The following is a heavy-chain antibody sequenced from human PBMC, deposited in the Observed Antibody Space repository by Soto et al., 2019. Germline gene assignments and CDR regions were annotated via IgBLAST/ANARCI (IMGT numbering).Heavy chain of an antibody. J-gene: IGHJ6*02. CDR1: GFTFRSYD. V-gene: IGHV3-13*01. Sequence: GGSLRLSCAASGFTFRSYDMHWVHQATGKGLEWVSAIGTAGDTYYPGSVKGRFTISRENAKNSLYLQMNSLRAGDTAVYYCARGRVIAAAGTEGYYYYGMDVWGQGTTVTV. CDR3: ARGRVIAAAGTEGYYYYGMDV. D-gene: IGHD6-13*01. CDR2: IGTAGDT.